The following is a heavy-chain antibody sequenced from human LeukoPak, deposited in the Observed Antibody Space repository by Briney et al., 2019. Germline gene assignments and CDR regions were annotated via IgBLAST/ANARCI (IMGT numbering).Heavy chain of an antibody. CDR1: GGSISSYY. D-gene: IGHD5-24*01. V-gene: IGHV4-59*01. CDR2: IYYSGST. Sequence: SETLSLTCTVSGGSISSYYWSWVRQPPGKGLEWVGYIYYSGSTKYNPSLKSPVTISVDRSKNQFSLKLSSVTAADTAVYYCARDLEMATIGYFDYWGQGTLVTVSS. CDR3: ARDLEMATIGYFDY. J-gene: IGHJ4*02.